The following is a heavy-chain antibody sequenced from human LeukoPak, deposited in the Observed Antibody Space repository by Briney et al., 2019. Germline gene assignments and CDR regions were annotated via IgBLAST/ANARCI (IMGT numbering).Heavy chain of an antibody. V-gene: IGHV1-2*02. J-gene: IGHJ5*02. CDR2: INPNSGGT. Sequence: ASVKVSCKASGYTFTGYYMHWVRQAPGQGLEWMGWINPNSGGTNYAQKFQGRVTMTRDTSISTAYMELSRLRSDGTAVYYCARQRITMVRGANWFDPWGQGTLVTVSS. CDR1: GYTFTGYY. CDR3: ARQRITMVRGANWFDP. D-gene: IGHD3-10*01.